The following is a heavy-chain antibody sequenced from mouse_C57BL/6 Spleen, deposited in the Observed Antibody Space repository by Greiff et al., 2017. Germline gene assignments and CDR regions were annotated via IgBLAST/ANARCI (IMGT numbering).Heavy chain of an antibody. CDR2: ISYDGSN. Sequence: EVQVVESGPGLVKPSQSLSLTCSVTGYSITSGYYWNWIRQFPGNKLEWMGYISYDGSNNYNPSLKNRISITRDTSKNQFFLKLNSVTTEDTATYYCARDGWVDGYYPWFAYWGQGTLVTVSA. CDR3: ARDGWVDGYYPWFAY. CDR1: GYSITSGYY. V-gene: IGHV3-6*01. J-gene: IGHJ3*01. D-gene: IGHD2-3*01.